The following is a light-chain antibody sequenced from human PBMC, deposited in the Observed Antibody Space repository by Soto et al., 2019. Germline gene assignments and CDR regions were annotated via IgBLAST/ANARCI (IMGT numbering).Light chain of an antibody. Sequence: DIVMTQSPDSLAVSLGERATINCKSSQSVLYSSNNKNYLAWYQQKPGPPPKLLIYWASTRESGVPDRFSGSGSGTDFTHNISSLQAEDVAVYYYQQYYSTPMTFGQGTKVEIK. J-gene: IGKJ1*01. CDR1: QSVLYSSNNKNY. V-gene: IGKV4-1*01. CDR3: QQYYSTPMT. CDR2: WAS.